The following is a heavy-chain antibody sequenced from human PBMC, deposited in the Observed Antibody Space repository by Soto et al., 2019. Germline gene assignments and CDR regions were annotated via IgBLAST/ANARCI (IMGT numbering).Heavy chain of an antibody. J-gene: IGHJ3*02. D-gene: IGHD2-15*01. V-gene: IGHV4-31*03. CDR3: ARDSVRYCSGGSCNIRSDAFDI. CDR1: GGSISSGGYY. CDR2: IYYSGST. Sequence: SETLSLTCTVSGGSISSGGYYWSWIRQHPGKGLEWIGYIYYSGSTYYNPSLKSRVTISVDTSKNQFSLKLSSVTAADTAVYYCARDSVRYCSGGSCNIRSDAFDIWGQGAMVTVSS.